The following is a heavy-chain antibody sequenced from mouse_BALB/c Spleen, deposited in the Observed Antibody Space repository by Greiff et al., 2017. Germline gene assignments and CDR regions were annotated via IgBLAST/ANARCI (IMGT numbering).Heavy chain of an antibody. CDR3: ARDNYGSSFFAY. Sequence: DVKLVESGGGLVQPGGSRKLSCAASGFTFSSFGMHWVRQAPEKGLEWVAYISSGSSTIYYADTVKGRFTISRDNPKNTLFLQMTSLRSEDTAMYYCARDNYGSSFFAYWGQGTLVTVSA. CDR2: ISSGSSTI. V-gene: IGHV5-17*02. CDR1: GFTFSSFG. D-gene: IGHD1-1*01. J-gene: IGHJ3*01.